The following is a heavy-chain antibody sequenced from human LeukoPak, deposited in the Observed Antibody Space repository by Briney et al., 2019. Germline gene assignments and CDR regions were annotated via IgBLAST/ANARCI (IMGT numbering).Heavy chain of an antibody. CDR2: IYYSGSA. CDR1: GGSISSSSYY. J-gene: IGHJ4*02. V-gene: IGHV4-39*02. CDR3: ARDPGADTPLAD. D-gene: IGHD2-15*01. Sequence: SETLSLTCTVSGGSISSSSYYWGWIRQPPGKGLEWIGSIYYSGSAYYNPSLKSRVTISVDTSKNQFSLKLSSVTAADTAVYYCARDPGADTPLADWGQGTLVTVSS.